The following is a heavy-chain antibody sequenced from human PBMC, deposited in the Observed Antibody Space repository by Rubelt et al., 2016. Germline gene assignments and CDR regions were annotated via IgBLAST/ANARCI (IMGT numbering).Heavy chain of an antibody. J-gene: IGHJ4*02. Sequence: EVQLVESGGGLVQPGGSLRLSCAASGFTFSSYDMHWVRQATGKGLEWVSLIFTDGSTYYADSVKGRFTISRDNSKNTPYLQMSSLRAEDTAVYYCARDGRDCGGDCYLDYWGQGTLVTVSS. CDR2: IFTDGST. CDR1: GFTFSSYD. CDR3: ARDGRDCGGDCYLDY. V-gene: IGHV3-66*01. D-gene: IGHD2-21*02.